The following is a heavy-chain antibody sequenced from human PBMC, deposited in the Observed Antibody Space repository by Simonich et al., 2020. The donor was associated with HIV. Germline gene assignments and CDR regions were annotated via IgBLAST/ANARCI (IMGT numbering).Heavy chain of an antibody. Sequence: QVQLQQWGAGLLKPSETLSLTCALYGGSFSDYFWTWIRPSPGKGREWIGEINYTGTPNYNPSLKSRVTISLDTSKKQFSLKLSSVTAADTAVYYCARGGACSGDCDNWFDSWGQGTLVTVSS. V-gene: IGHV4-34*02. CDR1: GGSFSDYF. CDR2: INYTGTP. CDR3: ARGGACSGDCDNWFDS. D-gene: IGHD2-21*02. J-gene: IGHJ5*01.